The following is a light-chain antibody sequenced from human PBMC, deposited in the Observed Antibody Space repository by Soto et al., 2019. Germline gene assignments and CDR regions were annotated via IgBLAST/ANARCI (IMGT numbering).Light chain of an antibody. CDR1: SSDVGGYNY. J-gene: IGLJ1*01. CDR3: TSHAGSNNYV. Sequence: SALTQPASVSGSPGQSITISCTGTSSDVGGYNYVSWYQQHPGKAPKLMISEVSKRPSGVPDRFSGSKSGNTASLTVSGLQAEDEADYYCTSHAGSNNYVYGTGTKVTVL. V-gene: IGLV2-8*01. CDR2: EVS.